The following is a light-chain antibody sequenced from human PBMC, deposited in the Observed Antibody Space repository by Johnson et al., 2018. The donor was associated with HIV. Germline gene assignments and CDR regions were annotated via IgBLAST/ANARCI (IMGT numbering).Light chain of an antibody. CDR2: DND. CDR3: GTWDASLSVNV. V-gene: IGLV1-51*01. J-gene: IGLJ1*01. Sequence: QSVLTQPPSVSAAPGQKVTISCSGSSSNIGNNYVSWYQQLPGTAPKLLIYDNDKRPSGIPDRFFGSKSGTSATLDITGLQTGDEGDYYCGTWDASLSVNVFGPGTKVTVL. CDR1: SSNIGNNY.